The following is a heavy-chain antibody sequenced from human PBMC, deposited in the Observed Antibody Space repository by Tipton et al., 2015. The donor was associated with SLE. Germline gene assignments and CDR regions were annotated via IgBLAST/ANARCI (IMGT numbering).Heavy chain of an antibody. V-gene: IGHV4-59*08. J-gene: IGHJ6*02. CDR1: GGSFSGYY. CDR2: IYYSGST. Sequence: GLVKPSETLSLTCAVYGGSFSGYYWSWVRQPPGKGLEWIGYIYYSGSTNYNPSLKSRVTISVDTSKNQFSLKLSSVTAADTAVYYCARHGTTVTTWDYYGMDVWGQGTTVTVSS. D-gene: IGHD4-17*01. CDR3: ARHGTTVTTWDYYGMDV.